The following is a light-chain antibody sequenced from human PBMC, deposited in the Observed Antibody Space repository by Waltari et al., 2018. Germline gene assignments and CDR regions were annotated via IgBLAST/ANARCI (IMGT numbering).Light chain of an antibody. V-gene: IGKV3-20*01. CDR3: QQHGNSPSPT. CDR2: GAS. Sequence: EIVLTQSPGPLSLSAGESATLSCRASQSVSSNSLAWYQQKYGQAPRLRIYGASSRATGIPDRFSGSGSGTDVTLTISRLEPEDFAVYYCQQHGNSPSPTFGGGTKVEIK. CDR1: QSVSSNS. J-gene: IGKJ4*01.